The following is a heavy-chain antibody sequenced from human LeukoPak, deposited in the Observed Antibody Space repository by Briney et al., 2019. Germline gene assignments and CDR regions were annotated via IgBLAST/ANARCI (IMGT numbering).Heavy chain of an antibody. V-gene: IGHV3-11*04. D-gene: IGHD5-18*01. CDR3: AREGTIQLWPFFT. Sequence: PGGSLRLSCATSGFTFSDYYMSWIRLAPGKGLEWISCISDSGSTIYYADSVKGRFTISRDNAESSLYLQMNNLRVEDTAVYYCAREGTIQLWPFFTWGQGTMVTVSS. CDR2: ISDSGSTI. J-gene: IGHJ3*01. CDR1: GFTFSDYY.